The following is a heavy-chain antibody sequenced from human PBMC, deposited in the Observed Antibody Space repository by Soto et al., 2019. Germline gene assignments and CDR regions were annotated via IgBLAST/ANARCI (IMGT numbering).Heavy chain of an antibody. V-gene: IGHV3-30*14. CDR3: ARVRLSLAVNSALDF. CDR1: GFTFSDYV. Sequence: QVRLVESGGGVVQPGTSLRLSCAASGFTFSDYVIHWVRQAAGKGLEWVASMTYDGATEYYADPVKGRLTMSRDNSKRALSLQMNSLIHDDTAVYYCARVRLSLAVNSALDFWGQGTTVTVSS. D-gene: IGHD3-3*02. CDR2: MTYDGATE. J-gene: IGHJ3*01.